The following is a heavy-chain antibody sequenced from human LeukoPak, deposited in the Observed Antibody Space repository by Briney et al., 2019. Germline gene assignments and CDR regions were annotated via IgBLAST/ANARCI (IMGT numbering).Heavy chain of an antibody. CDR1: GGSISSYY. D-gene: IGHD3-22*01. Sequence: SETLSLTCTVSGGSISSYYWSWIRQPPGKGLEWIGYIYYSGSTNYNPSLKSRVTISVDTSKNQFSLKLSSVTAADTAVYYCAREVDDSSGYPYWYFDLWGRGTPVTVSS. V-gene: IGHV4-59*01. J-gene: IGHJ2*01. CDR3: AREVDDSSGYPYWYFDL. CDR2: IYYSGST.